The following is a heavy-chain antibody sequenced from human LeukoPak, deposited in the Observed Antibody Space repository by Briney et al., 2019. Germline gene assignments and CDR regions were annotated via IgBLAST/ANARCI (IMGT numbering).Heavy chain of an antibody. J-gene: IGHJ3*02. CDR1: GGSISNSHYY. V-gene: IGHV4-39*07. CDR2: IYYSGSS. D-gene: IGHD2-15*01. Sequence: SETLFLTCIVSGGSISNSHYYWGWIRQPPGKGLEWIGNIYYSGSSYHNPSLKSRVTISVDTSKNQFSLKLSSVTAADTAVYYCARAGCSGGSCYESRGAFDIWGQGTMVTVSS. CDR3: ARAGCSGGSCYESRGAFDI.